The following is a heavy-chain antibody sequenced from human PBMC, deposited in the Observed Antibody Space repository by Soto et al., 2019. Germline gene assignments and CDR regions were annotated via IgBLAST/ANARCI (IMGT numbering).Heavy chain of an antibody. Sequence: PSETLSLTCTVSGGSISSGDYYWSWIRQPPGKGLEWIGYIYYSGSTYYNPSLKSRVTISVDTSKNQFSLKLSSVTAADTAVYYCASYDILTGYYGWGQGTLVTVSS. CDR2: IYYSGST. CDR3: ASYDILTGYYG. CDR1: GGSISSGDYY. J-gene: IGHJ4*02. D-gene: IGHD3-9*01. V-gene: IGHV4-30-4*01.